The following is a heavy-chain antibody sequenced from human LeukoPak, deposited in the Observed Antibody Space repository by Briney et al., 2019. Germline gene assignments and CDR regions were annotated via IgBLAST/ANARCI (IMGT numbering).Heavy chain of an antibody. J-gene: IGHJ4*02. CDR3: ARHDGTGYYNPFDY. V-gene: IGHV4-34*12. CDR1: GGSFSGYY. CDR2: FFPRGTN. D-gene: IGHD3-9*01. Sequence: PSETLSLTCAVYGGSFSGYYWGWIRQSPGKGLEWIGSFFPRGTNYYNPSLKSRVIISVDTSKNQFSLRLRSVTAADTAVYYCARHDGTGYYNPFDYWGQGTLVIVSS.